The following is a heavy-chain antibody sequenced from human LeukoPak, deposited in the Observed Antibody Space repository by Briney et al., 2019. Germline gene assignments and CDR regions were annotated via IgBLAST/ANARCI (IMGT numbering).Heavy chain of an antibody. CDR2: INPNSGGT. CDR3: ARSIVVLPSPTSHSFDI. CDR1: GYTFTNYY. J-gene: IGHJ3*02. Sequence: ASVKVSCKASGYTFTNYYMHWVRQAPGQGFEWMGWINPNSGGTNFALKFQGRVTMTRDTSISTVYMDLNSLRSDDTAVYYCARSIVVLPSPTSHSFDIWGQGTMVTVSS. V-gene: IGHV1-2*02. D-gene: IGHD2-2*01.